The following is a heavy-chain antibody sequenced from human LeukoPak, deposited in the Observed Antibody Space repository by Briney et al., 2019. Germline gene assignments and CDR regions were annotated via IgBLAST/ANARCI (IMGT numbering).Heavy chain of an antibody. V-gene: IGHV4-39*01. CDR2: IYYSGTT. CDR1: GGSISSSYYY. Sequence: SETLSLTCTVSGGSISSSYYYWGWIRQPPGKGLEWIGTIYYSGTTYYNPSLESRVTISVDTSKNQFSLKLTSVTAADTAVYYCARHEIRIYYGSGTLNWFDPWGQGTLVTVSS. CDR3: ARHEIRIYYGSGTLNWFDP. D-gene: IGHD3-10*01. J-gene: IGHJ5*02.